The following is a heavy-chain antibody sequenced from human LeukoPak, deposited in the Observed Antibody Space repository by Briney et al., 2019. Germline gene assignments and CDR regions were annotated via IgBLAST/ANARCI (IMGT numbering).Heavy chain of an antibody. CDR1: GFTFSSYA. Sequence: GGSLRLSCAASGFTFSSYAMSWVRQAPGKGLEWVSAISGSGGSTYYADSVKGRFTISRDNSRDTLHLEINSLRAEDTAVYYCAKFATTVTTRGSFDYWGQGTLVTVSS. CDR2: ISGSGGST. V-gene: IGHV3-23*01. D-gene: IGHD4-17*01. CDR3: AKFATTVTTRGSFDY. J-gene: IGHJ4*02.